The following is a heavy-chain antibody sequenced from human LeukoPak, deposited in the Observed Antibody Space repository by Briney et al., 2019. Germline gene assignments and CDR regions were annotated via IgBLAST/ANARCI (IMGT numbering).Heavy chain of an antibody. D-gene: IGHD6-19*01. V-gene: IGHV6-1*01. CDR2: TYYRSKWYN. CDR3: ARDAGSGWSSFDY. Sequence: SQTLSLTCASSGDSVSSNSAAWNWIRQSPSRGLEWLGRTYYRSKWYNDYAVSMKSRITINPDTSKDQFSLQLNSVTPEDTAVYYCARDAGSGWSSFDYWGQGTLVTVSS. J-gene: IGHJ4*02. CDR1: GDSVSSNSAA.